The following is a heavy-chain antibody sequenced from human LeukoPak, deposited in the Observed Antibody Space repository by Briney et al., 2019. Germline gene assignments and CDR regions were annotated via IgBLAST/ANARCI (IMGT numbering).Heavy chain of an antibody. J-gene: IGHJ4*02. CDR1: GFTFSSYD. D-gene: IGHD5-18*01. CDR2: IISSGSTI. CDR3: ARDGYGDY. Sequence: PGVSLRLSCAGSGFTFSSYDMMWVRQAPGKGLEWVSYIISSGSTIYYADSVKGRLTISRDNAKNSLYLQMNSLRAEDTAVYYCARDGYGDYWGQGTLVTVSS. V-gene: IGHV3-48*03.